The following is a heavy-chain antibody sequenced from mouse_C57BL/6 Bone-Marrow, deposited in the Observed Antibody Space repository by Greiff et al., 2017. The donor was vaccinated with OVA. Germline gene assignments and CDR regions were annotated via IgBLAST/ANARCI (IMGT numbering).Heavy chain of an antibody. J-gene: IGHJ3*01. V-gene: IGHV5-4*01. D-gene: IGHD6-1*01. CDR1: GFTFSSYA. CDR3: ARDEVLCEWFAY. CDR2: ISDGGSYT. Sequence: EVKLVESGGGLVKPGGSLKLSCAASGFTFSSYAMSWVRQTPEKRLEWVATISDGGSYTYYPDNVKGRFTISRDNAKNNLYLQMSHLKSEATAMYYCARDEVLCEWFAYWGQETLGTVSA.